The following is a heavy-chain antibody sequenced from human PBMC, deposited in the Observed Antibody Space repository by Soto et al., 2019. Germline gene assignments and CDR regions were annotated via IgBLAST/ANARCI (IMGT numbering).Heavy chain of an antibody. D-gene: IGHD3-22*01. CDR3: ARRGRDSSGYYSKHYYYYYGMYV. V-gene: IGHV1-69*13. CDR2: IIPIFGTA. J-gene: IGHJ6*02. Sequence: SVKVSCKASGGTFSSYSISWVRQAPGQGLEWMGGIIPIFGTANYAQKFQGRVTITADESTSTAYMELSSLRSEDTAVYYCARRGRDSSGYYSKHYYYYYGMYVWGQGTTVTVSS. CDR1: GGTFSSYS.